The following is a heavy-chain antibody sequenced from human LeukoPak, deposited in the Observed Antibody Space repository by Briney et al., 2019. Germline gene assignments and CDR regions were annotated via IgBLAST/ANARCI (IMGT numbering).Heavy chain of an antibody. J-gene: IGHJ3*02. CDR2: VYHSGST. D-gene: IGHD6-13*01. CDR1: GGSISAYY. Sequence: SETLSLTCTVSGGSISAYYWSWIRQPPGKGLKGIGYVYHSGSTYYNPSLRSQATVSVEMSKSQFSLKLSSMTAADTAVYYCARTRSLAATGHDAFDIWGLGTMVTVSS. V-gene: IGHV4-59*01. CDR3: ARTRSLAATGHDAFDI.